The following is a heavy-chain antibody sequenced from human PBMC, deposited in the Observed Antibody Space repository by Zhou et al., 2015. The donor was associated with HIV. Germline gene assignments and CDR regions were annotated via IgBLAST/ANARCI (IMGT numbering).Heavy chain of an antibody. J-gene: IGHJ4*02. V-gene: IGHV1-3*05. D-gene: IGHD1-26*01. Sequence: QVQIVQSGAEKEKPGASVRISCAASGYTFTNFALHWVRQAPGQRLEWMGWISTKNGKTKYAQKFYGRVTLTTDSSTTTAYMEIRNLSSDDTAVYYCARDKWEEWDEPNHFDHWGQGTLVTVSS. CDR3: ARDKWEEWDEPNHFDH. CDR2: ISTKNGKT. CDR1: GYTFTNFA.